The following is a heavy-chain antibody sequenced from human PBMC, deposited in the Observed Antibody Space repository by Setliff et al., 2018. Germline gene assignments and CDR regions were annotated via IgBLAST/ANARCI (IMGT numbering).Heavy chain of an antibody. D-gene: IGHD6-19*01. CDR1: GFTFSIYA. CDR2: IYSGDART. V-gene: IGHV3-23*03. CDR3: ATTRVCIPVLDS. Sequence: PGESLKISCAASGFTFSIYAMTWVRQAPGKGLEWVSVIYSGDARTYYADSVKGRFTISRDNAKNSVYLQMNSLRAEDTAIYYCATTRVCIPVLDSCGQGTLVTVSS. J-gene: IGHJ4*02.